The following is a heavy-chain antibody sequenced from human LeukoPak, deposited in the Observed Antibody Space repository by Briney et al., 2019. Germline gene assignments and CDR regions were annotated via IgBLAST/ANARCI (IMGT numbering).Heavy chain of an antibody. CDR1: GYTFTGYY. D-gene: IGHD2-2*01. CDR2: INPNSGGT. CDR3: ARSPMPEDCSSTSCYSQLDY. V-gene: IGHV1-2*02. Sequence: ASVKVSCKASGYTFTGYYMHWVRQAPGQGLEWMGWINPNSGGTNYAQKFQGRVTMTRDTSISTAYMELSRLRSDDTAVYYCARSPMPEDCSSTSCYSQLDYWGQGTLVTVSS. J-gene: IGHJ4*02.